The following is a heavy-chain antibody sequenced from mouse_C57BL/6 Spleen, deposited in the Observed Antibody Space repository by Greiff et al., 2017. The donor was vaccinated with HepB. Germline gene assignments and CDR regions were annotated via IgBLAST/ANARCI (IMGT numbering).Heavy chain of an antibody. CDR3: ARQGYYGSSHYFDY. CDR2: ICGGGGNT. CDR1: GFTFSSYT. V-gene: IGHV5-9*01. Sequence: DVMLVESGGGLVKPGGSLKLSCAASGFTFSSYTMSWVRQTPEKRLEWVATICGGGGNTYYPDSVKGRFTISRDNAKNTLYLQMSSLRSEDTALYYCARQGYYGSSHYFDYWGQGTTRTVSS. D-gene: IGHD1-1*01. J-gene: IGHJ2*01.